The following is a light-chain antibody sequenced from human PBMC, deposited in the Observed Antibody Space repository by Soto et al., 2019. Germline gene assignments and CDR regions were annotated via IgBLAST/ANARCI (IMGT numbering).Light chain of an antibody. J-gene: IGKJ1*01. V-gene: IGKV1D-13*01. CDR1: QDVNYY. Sequence: GDRVTITCRASQDVNYYLAWYQQKPGKAPKLLIYDASSLESGVPSRFSGRRSGTDFTLTISSLEPEDFAVYYCQQRSNWPRTFGQGTKVDI. CDR3: QQRSNWPRT. CDR2: DAS.